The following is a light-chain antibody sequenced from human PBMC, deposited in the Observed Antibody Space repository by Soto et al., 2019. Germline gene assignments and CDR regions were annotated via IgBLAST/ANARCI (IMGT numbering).Light chain of an antibody. J-gene: IGLJ2*01. CDR2: EVS. V-gene: IGLV2-8*01. CDR3: SSYAGSNNLV. Sequence: QSALTQPPSASGSPGRSVTISCTGTSSDIGGYNYVSWYQQSPGKAPKLIIYEVSRRPSGVPDRFSGSKSGNTASLTVSGLRAEDEADYYCSSYAGSNNLVFGGGTKLTVL. CDR1: SSDIGGYNY.